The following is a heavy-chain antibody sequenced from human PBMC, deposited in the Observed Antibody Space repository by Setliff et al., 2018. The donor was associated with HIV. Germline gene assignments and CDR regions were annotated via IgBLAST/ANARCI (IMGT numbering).Heavy chain of an antibody. CDR3: ARVPTSSWYVTTQRTKEYFHH. D-gene: IGHD6-13*01. CDR2: IYYSGNT. J-gene: IGHJ1*01. Sequence: SETLSLTCTVSGGSIQSSSYYWGWIRQPPGKGLAWIGSIYYSGNTYYNPSLKSRVTISEDTSRNQFSLRLSSVTAADTAIYYCARVPTSSWYVTTQRTKEYFHHWGQGTLVTVSS. V-gene: IGHV4-39*07. CDR1: GGSIQSSSYY.